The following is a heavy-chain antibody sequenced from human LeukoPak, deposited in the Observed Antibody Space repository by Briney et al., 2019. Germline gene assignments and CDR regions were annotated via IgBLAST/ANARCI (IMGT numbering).Heavy chain of an antibody. Sequence: GGSLRLSCAASGLTFSDYYMSWIRQAPGKGLEWVSAISGSGGSTYYADSVKGRFTISRDNSKNTLYLQMNSLRAEDTAVYYCAKDSGYSGSYHYYYYMDVWGKGTTVTVSS. J-gene: IGHJ6*03. CDR1: GLTFSDYY. CDR3: AKDSGYSGSYHYYYYMDV. V-gene: IGHV3-23*01. D-gene: IGHD1-26*01. CDR2: ISGSGGST.